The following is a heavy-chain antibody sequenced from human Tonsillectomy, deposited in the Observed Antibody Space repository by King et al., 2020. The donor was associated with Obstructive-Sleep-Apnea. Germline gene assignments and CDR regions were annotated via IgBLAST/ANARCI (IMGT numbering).Heavy chain of an antibody. CDR3: AAYTNGNDY. CDR1: GFTFRSYW. Sequence: VQLVESGGGLVQPGWSLRLSCETSGFTFRSYWMTWVRQAPGKGLEWVANIKQDGSEKNYVDSVKGRLTISRDNANNSLYLQMNNLRVEETAVYYCAAYTNGNDYWGQGTLVTVSS. V-gene: IGHV3-7*01. D-gene: IGHD1-26*01. CDR2: IKQDGSEK. J-gene: IGHJ4*02.